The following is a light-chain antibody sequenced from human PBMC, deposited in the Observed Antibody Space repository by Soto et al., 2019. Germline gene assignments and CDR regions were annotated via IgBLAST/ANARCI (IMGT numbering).Light chain of an antibody. Sequence: QSALTQPASVSGSPGQPITIPCTGTSSDVGYFNYVSWYQQHPGKAPKRLIYEVSNRPSGLSHRFSGSKSGNTATLTISGLQEEDEAYYDCSSYTGSDSWVFGGGTQLTVL. CDR1: SSDVGYFNY. CDR3: SSYTGSDSWV. CDR2: EVS. V-gene: IGLV2-14*01. J-gene: IGLJ3*02.